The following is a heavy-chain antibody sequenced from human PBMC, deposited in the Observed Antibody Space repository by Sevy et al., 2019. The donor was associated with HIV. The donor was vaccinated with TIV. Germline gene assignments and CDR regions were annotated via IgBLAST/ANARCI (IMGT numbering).Heavy chain of an antibody. D-gene: IGHD3-10*01. CDR1: GGTFSSYA. J-gene: IGHJ4*02. V-gene: IGHV1-69*13. Sequence: ASVKVSCKASGGTFSSYAISWVRQAPGQGLEWMGGIIPIFGAANYARNFQGRVTITADESTSTVYMELSSLRSEDTAVYYCANALYGSGSYYNLGYWGQGTLVTVSS. CDR3: ANALYGSGSYYNLGY. CDR2: IIPIFGAA.